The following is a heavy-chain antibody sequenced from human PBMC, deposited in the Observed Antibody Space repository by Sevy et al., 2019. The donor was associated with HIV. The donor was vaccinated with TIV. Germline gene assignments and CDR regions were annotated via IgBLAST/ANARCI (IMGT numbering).Heavy chain of an antibody. V-gene: IGHV3-30*04. CDR3: VRDKGESSSSFLGELSY. D-gene: IGHD3-16*02. Sequence: GGSVRLSCAASGFTFIRYAMNWVRQAPGKGLEWVAVISSDGRNKYYADSVKGRFTISRDNSKNTLYLQMNSLRSEDTAVYYCVRDKGESSSSFLGELSYWGQGTLVTVSS. CDR2: ISSDGRNK. J-gene: IGHJ4*02. CDR1: GFTFIRYA.